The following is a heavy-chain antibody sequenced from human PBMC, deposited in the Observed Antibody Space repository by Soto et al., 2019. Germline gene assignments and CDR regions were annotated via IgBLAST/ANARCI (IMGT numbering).Heavy chain of an antibody. Sequence: SSETLSLTCTVSGGSISSYYRSWIRQPPGKGLEWIGYMYYGGRTNYNPSLKSRVTISVDTSKMQVSLKLSSVTAADTAVYFCARGTPSPLIVRSSRGPWFDPWGQGTLVTVSS. V-gene: IGHV4-59*08. CDR3: ARGTPSPLIVRSSRGPWFDP. D-gene: IGHD2-15*01. CDR2: MYYGGRT. CDR1: GGSISSYY. J-gene: IGHJ5*02.